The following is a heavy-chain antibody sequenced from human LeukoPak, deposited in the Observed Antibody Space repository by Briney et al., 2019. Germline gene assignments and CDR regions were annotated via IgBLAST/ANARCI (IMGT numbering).Heavy chain of an antibody. CDR3: ARVLAYDSSGYRYFDY. CDR1: GFTFSSYS. CDR2: ISSSSSYI. D-gene: IGHD3-22*01. V-gene: IGHV3-21*01. J-gene: IGHJ4*02. Sequence: PGGSLRLSCAASGFTFSSYSMNWVRQAPGKGLEWVSSISSSSSYIYYADSVKGRFTISRDNAKNSLYLQMNSLRAEDTAVYYCARVLAYDSSGYRYFDYWGQGTLVTVSS.